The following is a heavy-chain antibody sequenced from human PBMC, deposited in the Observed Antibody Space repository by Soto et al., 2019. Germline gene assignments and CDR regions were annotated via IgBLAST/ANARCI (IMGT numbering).Heavy chain of an antibody. D-gene: IGHD6-6*01. CDR1: GFTFSNYA. Sequence: PGGSLRLSCAASGFTFSNYAMSWVRQAPGKGLEWVSIISGSGGDIYYADSVKGRFTISRDNAKNSLYLQMNSLRDEDTAVYYCARDHSSSPAGDYYYGMDVWGQGTTVTVSS. CDR3: ARDHSSSPAGDYYYGMDV. CDR2: ISGSGGDI. J-gene: IGHJ6*02. V-gene: IGHV3-23*01.